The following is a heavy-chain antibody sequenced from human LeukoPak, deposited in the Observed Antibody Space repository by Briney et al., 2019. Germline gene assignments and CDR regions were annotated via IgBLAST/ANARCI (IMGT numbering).Heavy chain of an antibody. Sequence: SETLSLTCTVSGGSISNYYWGWIRQAPGKGLEWIGNIFSGSTYYSPSLKSRVTISLDTSRNQFSLKLNSVTAADTAVYYCAKSNGYGLVDIWGQGTMVTVSS. V-gene: IGHV4-39*07. CDR1: GGSISNYY. CDR2: IFSGST. J-gene: IGHJ3*02. CDR3: AKSNGYGLVDI. D-gene: IGHD3-10*01.